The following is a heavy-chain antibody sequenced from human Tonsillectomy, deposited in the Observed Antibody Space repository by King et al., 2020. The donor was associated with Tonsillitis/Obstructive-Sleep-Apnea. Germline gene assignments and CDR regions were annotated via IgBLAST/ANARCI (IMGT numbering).Heavy chain of an antibody. J-gene: IGHJ4*02. CDR3: AIVSLDHGGNSAFDY. CDR2: ISSSTNYR. CDR1: GFTFNTYN. Sequence: DVQLVESGGGLVKPGGSLRLSCAASGFTFNTYNMIWVRQAPGKGLEWVSSISSSTNYRYSADSVKGRFTISRDNANNSLYLQMNSLRAEDTAMYYCAIVSLDHGGNSAFDYWGQGTLVIVSS. D-gene: IGHD4-23*01. V-gene: IGHV3-21*01.